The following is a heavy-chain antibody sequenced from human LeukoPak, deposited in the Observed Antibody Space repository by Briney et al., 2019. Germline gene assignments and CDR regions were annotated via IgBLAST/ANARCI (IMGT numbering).Heavy chain of an antibody. D-gene: IGHD3-22*01. J-gene: IGHJ4*02. CDR3: ASGDYYDNY. CDR1: SGSISGYY. Sequence: SETLSLTCNVSSGSISGYYWSWIRQSPEKGLEWIGYIYHSGSTNYNPSLKSRVTISVDTSKNQFSLKLSSVTAADTAVYYCASGDYYDNYWGQGTLVTVSS. CDR2: IYHSGST. V-gene: IGHV4-59*01.